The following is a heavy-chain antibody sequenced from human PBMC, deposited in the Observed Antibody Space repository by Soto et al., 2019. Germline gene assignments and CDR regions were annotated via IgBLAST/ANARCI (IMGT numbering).Heavy chain of an antibody. Sequence: SETLSLTCTVSGGSISSGDYYWSWIRQPPGKGLEWIGYIYYSGSTYYNPSLKSRVTISVDTSKNQFSLKLTSVTAADAALYYCARDFFDSSDYTTNWFDPWGQGTLVTVSS. CDR2: IYYSGST. CDR3: ARDFFDSSDYTTNWFDP. CDR1: GGSISSGDYY. V-gene: IGHV4-30-4*01. J-gene: IGHJ5*02. D-gene: IGHD3-22*01.